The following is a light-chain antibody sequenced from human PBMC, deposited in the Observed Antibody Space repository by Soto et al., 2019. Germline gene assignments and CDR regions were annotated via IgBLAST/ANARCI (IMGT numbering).Light chain of an antibody. CDR3: HQYNTWPLT. CDR2: GAS. V-gene: IGKV3D-15*01. J-gene: IGKJ4*01. CDR1: QSVSSTY. Sequence: EIVLTQSPGTLSLSPGETATLSCRASQSVSSTYLAWYQQKPGQAPGLLLYGASNRASGIPDRFAGSGSGTEFTLAISSLQSEDFAIYYCHQYNTWPLTFGGGTKVDIK.